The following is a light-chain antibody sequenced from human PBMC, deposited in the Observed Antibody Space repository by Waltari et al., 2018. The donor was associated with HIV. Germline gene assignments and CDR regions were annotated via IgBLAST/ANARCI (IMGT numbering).Light chain of an antibody. CDR3: CSYAGSSTWV. J-gene: IGLJ3*02. Sequence: QSALPQPASVSGSPGQSITISCTGTSRDVGGYDFLSWYQQHPGKAPTLMIYDFRKRPSGVSNRFSGSKSGNTASRTISGLQAEDEADYYCCSYAGSSTWVFGGGTKLTVL. V-gene: IGLV2-23*02. CDR2: DFR. CDR1: SRDVGGYDF.